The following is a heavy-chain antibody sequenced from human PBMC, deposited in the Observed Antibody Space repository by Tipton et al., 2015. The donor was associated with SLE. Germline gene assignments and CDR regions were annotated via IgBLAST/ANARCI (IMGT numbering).Heavy chain of an antibody. J-gene: IGHJ4*02. CDR3: ARRYGTSFDY. CDR2: IYYSGRT. Sequence: TLSLTCTVSSGSISSYYWSWIRQPPGKGLEWIGYIYYSGRTNYNPSLKSRVTISVDRSKNQFSLKLSSVTAADTAVYYCARRYGTSFDYWDQGTLVTVSS. CDR1: SGSISSYY. D-gene: IGHD2-8*01. V-gene: IGHV4-59*01.